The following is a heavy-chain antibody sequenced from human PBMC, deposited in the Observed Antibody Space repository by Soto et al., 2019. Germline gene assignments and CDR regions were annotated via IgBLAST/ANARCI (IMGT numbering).Heavy chain of an antibody. J-gene: IGHJ4*02. CDR2: IWYDGSNK. CDR3: ARDVHYDILTGYPNPLLDY. V-gene: IGHV3-33*01. CDR1: GFTFSSYG. D-gene: IGHD3-9*01. Sequence: QVQLVESGGGVVQPGRSLRLSCAASGFTFSSYGMHWVRQAPGKGLEWVAGIWYDGSNKYYADSVKGRFTISRDNSKNTLYLQMNSLRAEDTAVYYCARDVHYDILTGYPNPLLDYWGQGTLVTVSS.